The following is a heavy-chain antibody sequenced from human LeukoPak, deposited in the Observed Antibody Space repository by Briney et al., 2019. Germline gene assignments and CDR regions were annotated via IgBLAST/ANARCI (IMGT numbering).Heavy chain of an antibody. V-gene: IGHV3-23*01. Sequence: PGGSLGLSCAASGFTFSSYAMSWVRQAPGKGLEWVSAISGSGGSTYYADSVKGRFTISRDNSKNTLYLQMNSLRAEDTAVYYCARSYDSSGYFSYYYYGVDVWGQGTTVTVSS. CDR2: ISGSGGST. CDR1: GFTFSSYA. J-gene: IGHJ6*02. D-gene: IGHD3-22*01. CDR3: ARSYDSSGYFSYYYYGVDV.